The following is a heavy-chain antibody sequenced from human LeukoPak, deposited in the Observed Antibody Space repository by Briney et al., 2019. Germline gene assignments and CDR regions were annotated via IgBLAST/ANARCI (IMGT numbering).Heavy chain of an antibody. CDR3: AREGYYGSGSYPFDY. J-gene: IGHJ4*02. CDR1: GGSISSYT. CDR2: IYYSGST. V-gene: IGHV4-59*01. D-gene: IGHD3-10*01. Sequence: PSETLSLTCTVPGGSISSYTWSWIRQPPGKGLGWIGYIYYSGSTNYNPSLKSRVTISVDTSKNQFSLKLSSVTAADTAVYYCAREGYYGSGSYPFDYWGQGTLVTVSS.